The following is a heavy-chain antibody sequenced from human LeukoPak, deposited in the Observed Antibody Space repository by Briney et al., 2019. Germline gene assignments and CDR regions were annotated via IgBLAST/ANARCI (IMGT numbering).Heavy chain of an antibody. Sequence: GGSLRLSCAASGFTFSSYAMNWVRQAPGKGLEWVSGITGNGATTYYADSVKGRFTISRDNSRNTVYLQMNSLRAEDTAVYYCANDLGWIQLNLGRGQGTLVTVSS. CDR2: ITGNGATT. CDR3: ANDLGWIQLNLG. J-gene: IGHJ4*02. CDR1: GFTFSSYA. D-gene: IGHD5-18*01. V-gene: IGHV3-23*01.